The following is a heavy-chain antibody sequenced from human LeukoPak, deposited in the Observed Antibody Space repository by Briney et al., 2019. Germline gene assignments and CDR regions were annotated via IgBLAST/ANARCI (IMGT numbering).Heavy chain of an antibody. D-gene: IGHD3-10*01. CDR2: IDTAGDT. Sequence: PGGSLRLSCAASGFTFSSYDMQWARQITGKGLEWVSTIDTAGDTFYLDSVKGRFTISRDSAKTSLYLEMNSLRAGDTAIYYCARKLWGHGMDVWGQGTTVTVSS. V-gene: IGHV3-13*04. J-gene: IGHJ6*02. CDR3: ARKLWGHGMDV. CDR1: GFTFSSYD.